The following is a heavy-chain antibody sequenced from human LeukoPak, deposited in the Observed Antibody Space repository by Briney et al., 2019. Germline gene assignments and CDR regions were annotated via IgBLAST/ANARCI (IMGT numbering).Heavy chain of an antibody. Sequence: SETLSLTCAVYGGSFCGYYWSWIRQPPGKGLEWIGEINHSGSTNYNPSLKSRVTISVDTSKNQFSLKLSSVTAADTAVYYCARGRGSSWHPAEYFQHWGQGTLVTVSS. CDR1: GGSFCGYY. CDR3: ARGRGSSWHPAEYFQH. V-gene: IGHV4-34*01. D-gene: IGHD6-13*01. J-gene: IGHJ1*01. CDR2: INHSGST.